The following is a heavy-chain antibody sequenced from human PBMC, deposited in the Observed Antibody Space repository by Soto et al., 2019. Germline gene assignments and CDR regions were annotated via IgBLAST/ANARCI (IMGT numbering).Heavy chain of an antibody. CDR3: AKDRNWNYVD. CDR2: ISYDGSNK. Sequence: PGGSLRLSCAASGFTFSSYGMHWVRQAPGKGLEWVAVISYDGSNKYYADSVKGRFTISRDSSKNTLYLQMNSLRAEDTAVYYCAKDRNWNYVDWGQGTLVTVSS. CDR1: GFTFSSYG. V-gene: IGHV3-30*18. J-gene: IGHJ4*02. D-gene: IGHD1-7*01.